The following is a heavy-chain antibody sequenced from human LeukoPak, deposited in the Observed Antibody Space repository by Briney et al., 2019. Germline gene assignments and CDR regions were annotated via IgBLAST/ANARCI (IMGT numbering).Heavy chain of an antibody. V-gene: IGHV4-61*01. CDR3: ARDPLPAARYYYYGMDV. J-gene: IGHJ6*04. CDR1: GGSVSSGSYY. Sequence: SETLSLTCTVSGGSVSSGSYYWSWIRQPPGKGLEWSGYIYYSGSTNYNPSLKSRVTISVDPSKNQFSLKLSSVTAADTAVYYCARDPLPAARYYYYGMDVWGKGTTVTVSS. D-gene: IGHD2-2*01. CDR2: IYYSGST.